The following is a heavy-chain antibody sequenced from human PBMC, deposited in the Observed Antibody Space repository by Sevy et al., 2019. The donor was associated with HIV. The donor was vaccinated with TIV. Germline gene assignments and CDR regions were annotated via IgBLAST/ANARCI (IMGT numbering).Heavy chain of an antibody. Sequence: GESLKISCAASGFTFSSYSMNWVRQAPGKGLEGVSSISSSSSYIYYADSVKGRFTISRDNAKNSLYLQMNGLRAEDTAVYYCARSPIAAAGTCFDYWGQGTLVTVSS. CDR3: ARSPIAAAGTCFDY. CDR1: GFTFSSYS. J-gene: IGHJ4*02. D-gene: IGHD6-13*01. CDR2: ISSSSSYI. V-gene: IGHV3-21*01.